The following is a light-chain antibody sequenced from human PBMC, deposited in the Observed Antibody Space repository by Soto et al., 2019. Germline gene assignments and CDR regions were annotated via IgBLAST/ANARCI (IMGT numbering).Light chain of an antibody. CDR3: QQYNNWLWT. J-gene: IGKJ1*01. Sequence: EIVMTQSPAPLSVTPGEGATLSCRASQSVSSNLAWYQQGPGQAPRLLIYGASTRATGIPARFSGSGSGTEFTLTISSLQSEDVAVYYCQQYNNWLWTFGQGTKVDIK. V-gene: IGKV3-15*01. CDR1: QSVSSN. CDR2: GAS.